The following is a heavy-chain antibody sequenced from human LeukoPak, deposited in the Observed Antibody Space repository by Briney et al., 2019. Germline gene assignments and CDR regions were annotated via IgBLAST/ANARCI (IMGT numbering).Heavy chain of an antibody. CDR2: INHSGST. CDR1: GGSFSGYY. CDR3: ARHIEGWSAPVADF. J-gene: IGHJ4*02. D-gene: IGHD5-12*01. Sequence: SETLSLTCAVYGGSFSGYYWSWIRQSPGKGLEWIGEINHSGSTNYNPSLKSRVTISVDTSKNQFSLKLDSVTAADTALYFCARHIEGWSAPVADFWGQGTLVTVSS. V-gene: IGHV4-34*01.